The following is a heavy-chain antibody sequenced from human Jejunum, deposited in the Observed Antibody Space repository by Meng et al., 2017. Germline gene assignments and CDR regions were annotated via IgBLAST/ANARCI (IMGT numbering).Heavy chain of an antibody. CDR3: AREVGSLAGDFDS. D-gene: IGHD6-19*01. V-gene: IGHV1-2*02. Sequence: VHLVQSGAEVKNPGASVMVTCKASGYTFTAYYIHWVRQAPGQGLEWMGWINPNTGGTNYAQNFEDGVTMTRDTSINTAYMEVSRLRSDDTAVYYCAREVGSLAGDFDSWGQGTLVTVSS. CDR2: INPNTGGT. CDR1: GYTFTAYY. J-gene: IGHJ4*02.